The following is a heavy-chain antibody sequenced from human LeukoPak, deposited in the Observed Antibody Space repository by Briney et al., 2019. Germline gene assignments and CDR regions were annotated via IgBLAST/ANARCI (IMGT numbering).Heavy chain of an antibody. Sequence: PSETLSLTCTVSGGSISSYYWSWIRQPAGKGLEWIGRIYTSGSTNYNPSLKSRVTMSVDRSKNQFSLKLSSVTAADTAVYYCARASGWNVDRGAALDIWGQGTMVIVSS. D-gene: IGHD1-1*01. CDR2: IYTSGST. V-gene: IGHV4-4*07. CDR1: GGSISSYY. J-gene: IGHJ3*02. CDR3: ARASGWNVDRGAALDI.